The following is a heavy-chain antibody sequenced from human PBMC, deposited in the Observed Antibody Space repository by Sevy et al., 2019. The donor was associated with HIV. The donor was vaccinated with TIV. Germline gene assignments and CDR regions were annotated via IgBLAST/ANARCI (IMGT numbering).Heavy chain of an antibody. V-gene: IGHV3-11*06. Sequence: GGSLRLSCAASGFTFSDYYMSWIRQAPGKGLEWVSYISSSSSYTNYADSVKGRFTISRDNAKNSLYLQMNSLRAEDTAVYYCAGYCSSTSCQSKGAFDIWGQGTMVIVSS. D-gene: IGHD2-2*01. CDR1: GFTFSDYY. CDR2: ISSSSSYT. CDR3: AGYCSSTSCQSKGAFDI. J-gene: IGHJ3*02.